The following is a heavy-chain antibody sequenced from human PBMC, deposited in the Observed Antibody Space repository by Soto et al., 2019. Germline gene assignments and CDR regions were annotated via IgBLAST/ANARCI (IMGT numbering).Heavy chain of an antibody. CDR3: ARDRDILTGYYRTIGARYFDY. V-gene: IGHV4-34*01. CDR2: INHSGST. J-gene: IGHJ4*02. D-gene: IGHD3-9*01. Sequence: SETLSLTCAVYGGSFSGYYWSWIRQPPGEGLEWIGEINHSGSTNYNPSLKSRVTISVDTSKNQFSLKLSSVTAADTAVYYCARDRDILTGYYRTIGARYFDYWGQGTLVTVSS. CDR1: GGSFSGYY.